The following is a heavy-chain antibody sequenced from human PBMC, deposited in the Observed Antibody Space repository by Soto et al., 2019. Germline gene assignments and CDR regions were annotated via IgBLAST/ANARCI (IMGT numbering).Heavy chain of an antibody. V-gene: IGHV3-72*01. CDR1: GFTFSDHY. D-gene: IGHD1-1*01. CDR2: TRNKANSYTT. CDR3: ARGATARTNYYYGLDA. J-gene: IGHJ6*02. Sequence: EVQLVESGGGLVQPGGSLRLSCAASGFTFSDHYMDWVRQAPGKGLEWVGRTRNKANSYTTEYAASVKGRFTISRDDSKNSLYLQMNSLKTEDTAVYYCARGATARTNYYYGLDAWGQGTTVTVSS.